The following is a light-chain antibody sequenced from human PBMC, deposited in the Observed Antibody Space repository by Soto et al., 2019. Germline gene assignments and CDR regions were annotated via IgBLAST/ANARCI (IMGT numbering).Light chain of an antibody. CDR1: SSDVGGYNY. CDR2: EVS. J-gene: IGLJ1*01. CDR3: SSYAGSNNFV. Sequence: SALTQPPSASGSPGQSVTISCTGSSSDVGGYNYVSWYQQHPGKAPKLMIYEVSKRPSGVPERFSGSKSDNSASLTVSGLQAEDEADYYCSSYAGSNNFVFGTGTKVTVL. V-gene: IGLV2-8*01.